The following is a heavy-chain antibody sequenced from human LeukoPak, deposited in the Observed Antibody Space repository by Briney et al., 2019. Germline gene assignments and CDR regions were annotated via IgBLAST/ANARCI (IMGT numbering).Heavy chain of an antibody. V-gene: IGHV3-30*18. D-gene: IGHD3-22*01. CDR1: GFTFSSYG. J-gene: IGHJ6*02. CDR3: AKDGYYYDSSGYYLRYYYYGMDV. Sequence: GGSLRLPCAASGFTFSSYGLHWVRQAPGKGLEWVAVISYDGSNKYYADSVKGRFTISRDNSKNTLYLQMNSLRAEDTAVYYCAKDGYYYDSSGYYLRYYYYGMDVWGQGTTVTVSS. CDR2: ISYDGSNK.